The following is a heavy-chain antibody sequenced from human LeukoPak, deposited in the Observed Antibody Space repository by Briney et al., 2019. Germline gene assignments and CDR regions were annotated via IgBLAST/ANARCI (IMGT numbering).Heavy chain of an antibody. V-gene: IGHV1-69*01. CDR1: GGTFSSYA. CDR2: IIPIFGTA. D-gene: IGHD3-22*01. CDR3: ARQSLDRITMIVVVTPHGAFDI. J-gene: IGHJ3*02. Sequence: SVRVSCKASGGTFSSYAISWVRQAPGQGLEWMGGIIPIFGTANYAQKFQGRVTITADESTSTAYMELSSLRSEDTAVYYCARQSLDRITMIVVVTPHGAFDIWGQGTMVTVSS.